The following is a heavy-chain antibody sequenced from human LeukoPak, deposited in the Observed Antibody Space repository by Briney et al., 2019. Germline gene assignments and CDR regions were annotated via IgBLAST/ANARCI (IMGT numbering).Heavy chain of an antibody. D-gene: IGHD6-6*01. V-gene: IGHV3-30-3*01. J-gene: IGHJ4*02. CDR2: ISYDGSNK. Sequence: GGSLRLSCAASGFTFSSYAMHWVRQAPGKGLEWVAVISYDGSNKYYADSVKGRFTISRDNSKNTLYLQMNSLRAEDTAVYYCARDLRIAARRGLPDYWGQGTLVTVSS. CDR3: ARDLRIAARRGLPDY. CDR1: GFTFSSYA.